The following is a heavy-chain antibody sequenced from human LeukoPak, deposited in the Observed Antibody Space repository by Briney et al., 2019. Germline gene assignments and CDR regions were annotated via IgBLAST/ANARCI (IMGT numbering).Heavy chain of an antibody. Sequence: GGSLRLSCAASGFTFSNYAMHWVRQAPGKGLEWVANIKQDGSEKYYVDSEKGRFTISRDNAKNSLYLQMNSLRAEDTAVYYCARDTTLSEGGEEDAFDIWGQGTMVTVSS. CDR2: IKQDGSEK. J-gene: IGHJ3*02. D-gene: IGHD3-16*01. V-gene: IGHV3-7*01. CDR1: GFTFSNYA. CDR3: ARDTTLSEGGEEDAFDI.